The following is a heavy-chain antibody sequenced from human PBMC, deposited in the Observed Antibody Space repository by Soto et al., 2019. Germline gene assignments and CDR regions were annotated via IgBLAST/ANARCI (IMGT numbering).Heavy chain of an antibody. J-gene: IGHJ6*02. CDR2: INHSGYT. CDR1: GGSFSGYY. CDR3: ARGRVAINFIYYRGMDV. Sequence: VQLQQWGAGLLRASETLSLTCAVSGGSFSGYYWSWIRQPPGKGLEWIGKINHSGYTKYNSSLKRRVTISVDTSKNQFSLKLSSVTAADTAVYYCARGRVAINFIYYRGMDVWGQGTTVTVSS. V-gene: IGHV4-34*01. D-gene: IGHD2-15*01.